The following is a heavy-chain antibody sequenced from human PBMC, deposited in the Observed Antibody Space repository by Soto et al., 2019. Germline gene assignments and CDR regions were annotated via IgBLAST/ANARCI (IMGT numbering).Heavy chain of an antibody. CDR2: IIPIFGTA. CDR3: ARTTYYYDSSGPGDFDYYYYGMDV. V-gene: IGHV1-69*06. CDR1: GGTLSSYA. D-gene: IGHD3-22*01. J-gene: IGHJ6*02. Sequence: SVKVSCKASGGTLSSYAISWVRQAPGQGLEWMGGIIPIFGTANYAQKFQGRVTITADKSTSTAYMELSSLRSEDTAVYYCARTTYYYDSSGPGDFDYYYYGMDVWGQGTTVTVSS.